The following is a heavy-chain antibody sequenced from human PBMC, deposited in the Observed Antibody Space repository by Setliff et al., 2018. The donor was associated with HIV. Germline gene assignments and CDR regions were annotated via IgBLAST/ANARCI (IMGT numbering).Heavy chain of an antibody. CDR1: GFTFDDHI. J-gene: IGHJ4*02. CDR2: INSDGTEK. Sequence: GGSLRLSCVGTGFTFDDHIMHWVRQAPGKGLEWVANINSDGTEKNYADSVRGRFTVARDNRKNSVYLQMNGLRVEDTAVYYCARLRINDYWGQGTPVTVSS. CDR3: ARLRINDY. V-gene: IGHV3-7*01.